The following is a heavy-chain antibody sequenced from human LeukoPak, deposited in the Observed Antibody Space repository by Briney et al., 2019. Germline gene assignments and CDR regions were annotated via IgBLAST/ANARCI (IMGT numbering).Heavy chain of an antibody. CDR3: ARLDKGSGSSRLYYYYGMDV. Sequence: PSETLSLTCAVCGGAFSGYYWSSLRQPPGKGLEGIGEINHSGSTHYNPSLKSRVTISVETSKSQFSLKLSSVTAADTAVYYCARLDKGSGSSRLYYYYGMDVWGQGTTVTVSS. CDR2: INHSGST. CDR1: GGAFSGYY. V-gene: IGHV4-34*01. J-gene: IGHJ6*02. D-gene: IGHD3-10*01.